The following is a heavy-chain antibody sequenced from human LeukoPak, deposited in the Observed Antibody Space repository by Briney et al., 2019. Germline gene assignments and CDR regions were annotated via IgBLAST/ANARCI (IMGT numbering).Heavy chain of an antibody. V-gene: IGHV3-30*04. CDR2: ISYDGSNK. D-gene: IGHD3-3*01. CDR1: GFTFSSYA. Sequence: GGSLRLSCAASGFTFSSYAMHWVRQAPGKGLEWVAIISYDGSNKYYADSVKGRFTISRDNSKNTLYLQMNSLRAEDTAVCYCARVGNDFWSGYYAAYFQHWGQGTLVTVSS. CDR3: ARVGNDFWSGYYAAYFQH. J-gene: IGHJ1*01.